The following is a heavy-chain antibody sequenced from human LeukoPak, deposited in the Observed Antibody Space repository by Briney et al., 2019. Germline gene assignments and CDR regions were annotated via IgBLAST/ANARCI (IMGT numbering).Heavy chain of an antibody. D-gene: IGHD6-13*01. CDR2: ISGSGGST. CDR1: GFTFSSYA. J-gene: IGHJ4*02. Sequence: GGSLRLSCAASGFTFSSYAMSWVRQAPGKGLEWVSAISGSGGSTYYADSVKGRLTISRDNAKNSLYLQLNSLRAEDTAVYYCASGSIVAYYFDYWGQGTLVTVSS. V-gene: IGHV3-23*01. CDR3: ASGSIVAYYFDY.